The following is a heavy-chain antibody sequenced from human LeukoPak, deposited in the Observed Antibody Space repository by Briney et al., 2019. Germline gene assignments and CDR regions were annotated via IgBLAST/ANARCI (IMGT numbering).Heavy chain of an antibody. D-gene: IGHD3-3*01. CDR1: AFSINNFW. V-gene: IGHV3-74*01. Sequence: GGSLRLSCAASAFSINNFWMHWVRQGPGKGLEWLSRINKDATITNYADSVKGRFTVSRDNVKNMLYLDMNGLRGDDTAVYYCARSGIWRDFDIWGQGATVTVSS. CDR3: ARSGIWRDFDI. J-gene: IGHJ3*02. CDR2: INKDATIT.